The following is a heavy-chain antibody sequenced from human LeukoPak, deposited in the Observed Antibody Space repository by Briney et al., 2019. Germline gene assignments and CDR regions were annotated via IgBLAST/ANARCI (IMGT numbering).Heavy chain of an antibody. V-gene: IGHV1-69*05. J-gene: IGHJ4*02. CDR1: GGTFSSYA. Sequence: SVKVSCKASGGTFSSYAISWVRQAPGQGLEWMGGIIPIFGTANYAQKFQGRVTITTDESTSTAYMELSSLRSEDTALYYCAKGFLQAPRYYFDYWGQGTLVTVSS. CDR2: IIPIFGTA. CDR3: AKGFLQAPRYYFDY. D-gene: IGHD4-11*01.